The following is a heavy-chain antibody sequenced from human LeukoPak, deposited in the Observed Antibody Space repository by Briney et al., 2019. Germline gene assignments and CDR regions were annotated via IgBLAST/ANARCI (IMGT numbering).Heavy chain of an antibody. Sequence: SETLSLTCTVSGDSISTSTDYWGWIRQPPGKGLEWIGSIYNRGDTYYNPSLKSRVTISVDTSKNQFSLKLRSVTAADTALYYCARHEDYFGSGRHFDHWGQGALVTVSS. CDR1: GDSISTSTDY. V-gene: IGHV4-39*01. CDR2: IYNRGDT. D-gene: IGHD3-10*01. J-gene: IGHJ4*02. CDR3: ARHEDYFGSGRHFDH.